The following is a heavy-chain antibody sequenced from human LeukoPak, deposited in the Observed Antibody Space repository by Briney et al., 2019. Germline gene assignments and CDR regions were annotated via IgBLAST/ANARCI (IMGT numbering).Heavy chain of an antibody. CDR2: INPNSGGT. CDR1: GYTFTGYY. CDR3: AREIAAAGRSLGAFDI. J-gene: IGHJ3*02. D-gene: IGHD6-13*01. V-gene: IGHV1-2*02. Sequence: GASVKVSCKASGYTFTGYYMHWVRQAPGQGLEWMGWINPNSGGTNYARKFQGRVTMTRDTSISTAYMELSRLRSDDTAVYYCAREIAAAGRSLGAFDIWGQGTMVTVSS.